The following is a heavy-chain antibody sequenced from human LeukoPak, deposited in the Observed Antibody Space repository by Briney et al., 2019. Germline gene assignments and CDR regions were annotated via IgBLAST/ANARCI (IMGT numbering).Heavy chain of an antibody. J-gene: IGHJ5*02. Sequence: GGSLRLSCAASGFTFDDYAMPWVRQAPGKGLEWVSGISWNSGSIGYADSVKGRFTISRDNAKNSLYLQMNSLRAEDTALYYCAKDAASGWYGSNWFDPWGQGTLVTVSS. V-gene: IGHV3-9*01. D-gene: IGHD6-19*01. CDR2: ISWNSGSI. CDR1: GFTFDDYA. CDR3: AKDAASGWYGSNWFDP.